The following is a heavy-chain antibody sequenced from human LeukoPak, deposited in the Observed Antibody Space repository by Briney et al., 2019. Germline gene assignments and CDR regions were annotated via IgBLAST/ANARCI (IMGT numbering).Heavy chain of an antibody. Sequence: PGGSLRLSCAGSGFTFTRFWMNWVRQAPGKGLVWVSRINVEGTTTTYADSVEGRFTISRDENTLYLQMNHLRVDDTAVYYCTRGGEEPFDYWGQGTLVTVSS. CDR1: GFTFTRFW. CDR3: TRGGEEPFDY. V-gene: IGHV3-74*01. CDR2: INVEGTTT. J-gene: IGHJ4*02. D-gene: IGHD3-10*01.